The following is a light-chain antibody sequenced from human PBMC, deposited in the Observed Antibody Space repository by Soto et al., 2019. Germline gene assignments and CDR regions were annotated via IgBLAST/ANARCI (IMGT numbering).Light chain of an antibody. V-gene: IGKV3-15*01. J-gene: IGKJ4*01. CDR1: QSVGSS. CDR2: FAS. CDR3: QQYAHWPVT. Sequence: EAVMTQSPATLSVSPGERATLSCRASQSVGSSLAWYQQKPGLAPRLLIYFASTRATGIPARFSGSGSATEFTLTISSLQSEDFAFYYCQQYAHWPVTFGGGTRVEIK.